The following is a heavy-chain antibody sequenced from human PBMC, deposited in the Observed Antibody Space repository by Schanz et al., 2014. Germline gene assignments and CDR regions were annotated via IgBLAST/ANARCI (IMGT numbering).Heavy chain of an antibody. J-gene: IGHJ4*02. CDR3: ARDQASTH. CDR1: GFTLSSYA. Sequence: DVQLAESGGGLVQPGGSLRLSCAASGFTLSSYALSWVRQAPGRGLEWVSVTYLGGNTDYADSVKGRFTISRDDSKNTLHLQMNSLRSEDTAIYFCARDQASTHWGQGTPVTVSS. CDR2: TYLGGNT. V-gene: IGHV3-66*01.